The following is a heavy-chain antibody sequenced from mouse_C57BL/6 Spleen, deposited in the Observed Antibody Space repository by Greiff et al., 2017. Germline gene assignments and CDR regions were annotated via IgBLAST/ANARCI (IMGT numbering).Heavy chain of an antibody. CDR1: GYSITSGYY. V-gene: IGHV3-6*01. D-gene: IGHD1-1*01. Sequence: EVKLQESGPGLVKPSQSLSLTCSVTGYSITSGYYWNWIRQFPGNKLEWMGYISYDGSNNYNPSLKNRISITRDTSKNQFFLKLNSVTTEDTATYYCARWIYYYGSRGYFDVWGTGTTVTVSS. CDR3: ARWIYYYGSRGYFDV. J-gene: IGHJ1*03. CDR2: ISYDGSN.